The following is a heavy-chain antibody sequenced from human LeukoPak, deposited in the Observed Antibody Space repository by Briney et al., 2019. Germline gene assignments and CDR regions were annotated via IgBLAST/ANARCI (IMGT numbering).Heavy chain of an antibody. J-gene: IGHJ6*03. V-gene: IGHV3-20*04. Sequence: GGSLRLSCAASGFTFDDYGMSWVRQAPGKGLEWVSGINWNGGSTGYADSVKGRFTISRDNAKNSLYLQMNSLRAEDTALYYCARAGVWFGELSWDYYYMDVWGKGTTVTVSS. D-gene: IGHD3-10*01. CDR2: INWNGGST. CDR1: GFTFDDYG. CDR3: ARAGVWFGELSWDYYYMDV.